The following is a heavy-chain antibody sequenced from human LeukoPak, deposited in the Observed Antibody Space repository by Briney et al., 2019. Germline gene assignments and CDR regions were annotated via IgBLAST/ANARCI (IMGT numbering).Heavy chain of an antibody. CDR2: IYYSGST. D-gene: IGHD3-22*01. CDR3: ARHGSSGYYPGRFDY. J-gene: IGHJ4*02. V-gene: IGHV4-31*03. Sequence: SETLSLTCTVSGGSISSGDYYWSWIRQHPGKGLEWIGYIYYSGSTYYNPSLKSRVTISVDTSKNQFSLKLSSVTAADTAVYCCARHGSSGYYPGRFDYWGQGTLVTVSS. CDR1: GGSISSGDYY.